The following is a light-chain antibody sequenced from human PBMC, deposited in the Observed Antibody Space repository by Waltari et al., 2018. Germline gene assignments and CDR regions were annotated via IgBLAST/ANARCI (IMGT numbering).Light chain of an antibody. CDR2: KSF. Sequence: DIQMTQSPSTLSASVGDRVTITCRASLSISNYLAWYQHKPGTAPKVLIYKSFSLQSGVPSRFSGSGSETEFTLTISSLQPDDFATYYCQQYYLAPYTFGRGT. CDR1: LSISNY. J-gene: IGKJ2*01. V-gene: IGKV1-5*03. CDR3: QQYYLAPYT.